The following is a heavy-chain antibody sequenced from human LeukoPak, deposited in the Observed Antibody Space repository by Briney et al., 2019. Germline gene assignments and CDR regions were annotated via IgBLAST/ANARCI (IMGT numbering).Heavy chain of an antibody. D-gene: IGHD3-10*01. J-gene: IGHJ4*02. Sequence: KTSETLSLTCAVYGGSFSGYYWSWIRQPPGKGLEWIGEINHSGSTNYNPSLKSRVTISVGTSKNQFSLKLSSVTAADTAVYYCARSIIRAYYGSGSYRFWDYWGQGTLVTVSS. V-gene: IGHV4-34*01. CDR3: ARSIIRAYYGSGSYRFWDY. CDR1: GGSFSGYY. CDR2: INHSGST.